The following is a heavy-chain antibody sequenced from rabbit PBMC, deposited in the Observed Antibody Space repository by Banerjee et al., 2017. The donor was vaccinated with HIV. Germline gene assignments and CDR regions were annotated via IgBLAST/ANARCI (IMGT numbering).Heavy chain of an antibody. CDR1: GFDLSSYYD. CDR3: ARSSTGWGGWNL. V-gene: IGHV1S45*01. D-gene: IGHD4-1*01. Sequence: QEQLEESGGGLVKPEGYLTLTCKASGFDLSSYYDICWVRQAPGKGLEWIGWIYIGSGSTWYASWAKGRFTISKTSSTTVTLQMTSLTAADTATYFCARSSTGWGGWNLWGPGTLVTVS. J-gene: IGHJ4*01. CDR2: IYIGSGST.